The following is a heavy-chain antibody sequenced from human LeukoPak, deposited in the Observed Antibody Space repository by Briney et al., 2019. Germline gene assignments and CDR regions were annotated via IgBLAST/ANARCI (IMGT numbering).Heavy chain of an antibody. V-gene: IGHV1-46*01. D-gene: IGHD3-22*01. CDR1: GYTFTSYY. CDR2: INPSGGST. CDR3: ARCPYDSSGYYPLNFDY. Sequence: ASVKVSCKASGYTFTSYYMHWVRQAPGQGLEWMGIINPSGGSTSYAQKFQGRVTMTRDTSTSTVYMELSSLRSEDTAVYYCARCPYDSSGYYPLNFDYWGQGTLVTVSS. J-gene: IGHJ4*02.